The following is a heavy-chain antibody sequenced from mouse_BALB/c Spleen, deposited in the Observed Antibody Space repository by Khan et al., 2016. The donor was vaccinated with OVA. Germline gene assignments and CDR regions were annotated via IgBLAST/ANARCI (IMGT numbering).Heavy chain of an antibody. CDR3: TRLGTTGWFAY. Sequence: MQLEESGPELVKPGASVKISCKASGYSFTDYYIHWVKQSHGQSLEWIGYIDPFNGGTNFNQKFKGTATLTVDKSSSTAYMHLNSLTSEDSAVFYCTRLGTTGWFAYWGQGTLVTVSA. V-gene: IGHV1S135*01. D-gene: IGHD2-13*01. CDR1: GYSFTDYY. J-gene: IGHJ3*01. CDR2: IDPFNGGT.